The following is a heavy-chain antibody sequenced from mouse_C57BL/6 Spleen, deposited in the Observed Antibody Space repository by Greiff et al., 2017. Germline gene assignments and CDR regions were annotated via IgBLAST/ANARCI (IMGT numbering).Heavy chain of an antibody. J-gene: IGHJ1*03. CDR3: ARQATVVATRYFDV. D-gene: IGHD1-1*01. CDR2: LDPSDSYT. Sequence: QVQLQQPGAELVMPGASVKLSCKASGYTFTSYWMHWVKQRPGQGLEWIGELDPSDSYTNYNQKFKGKSTLTVDNSSSTAYMQLSSLTSEDSAVYYCARQATVVATRYFDVWGTGTTVTVSS. CDR1: GYTFTSYW. V-gene: IGHV1-69*01.